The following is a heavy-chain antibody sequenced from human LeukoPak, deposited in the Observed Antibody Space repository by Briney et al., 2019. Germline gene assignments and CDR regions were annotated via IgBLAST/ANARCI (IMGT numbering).Heavy chain of an antibody. Sequence: ASVKVSCKASGYTFTGYYMHWVRQAPGQGLEWMGWINPNSGGTNYAQKFQGWVTMTRDTSISTAYMELSRLRSDDTAVYYCARAPSPLFNDYGDYFDYWGQGTLVTVSS. CDR1: GYTFTGYY. J-gene: IGHJ4*02. D-gene: IGHD4-17*01. CDR2: INPNSGGT. V-gene: IGHV1-2*04. CDR3: ARAPSPLFNDYGDYFDY.